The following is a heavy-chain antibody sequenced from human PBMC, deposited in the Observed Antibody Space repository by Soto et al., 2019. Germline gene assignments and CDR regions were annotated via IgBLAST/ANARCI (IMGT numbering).Heavy chain of an antibody. CDR1: GDSVSSNTAA. V-gene: IGHV6-1*01. CDR3: ARISTGYSYGLADRYYYGMDV. CDR2: TYYRSKWYD. Sequence: PSQTLSLTCAISGDSVSSNTAAWNWIRQSPSRGLEWLGRTYYRSKWYDDYAVSVKSRVIINPDTSKNQISLHLHSVTPEDSAVYYCARISTGYSYGLADRYYYGMDVWGQGTTVTVSS. J-gene: IGHJ6*02. D-gene: IGHD5-18*01.